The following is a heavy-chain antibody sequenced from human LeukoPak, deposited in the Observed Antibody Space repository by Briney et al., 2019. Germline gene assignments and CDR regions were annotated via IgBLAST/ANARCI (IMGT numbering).Heavy chain of an antibody. D-gene: IGHD7-27*01. V-gene: IGHV1-18*01. CDR3: ARGPPNWGYDY. CDR2: ISAYNGNT. J-gene: IGHJ4*02. Sequence: ASVKVSCKASGYTFTSYGISWVRQAPGQGLEWMGRISAYNGNTNYAQKFQDRVTMTWNTSISTAYMELSSLRSDDTAVYYCARGPPNWGYDYWGPGTLVTVSS. CDR1: GYTFTSYG.